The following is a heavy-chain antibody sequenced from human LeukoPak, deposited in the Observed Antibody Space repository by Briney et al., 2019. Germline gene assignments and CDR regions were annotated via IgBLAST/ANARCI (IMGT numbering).Heavy chain of an antibody. V-gene: IGHV1-18*01. Sequence: ASVKVSCKASGYSLINYGISWIRQAPGQGLEWMGWISVYNGNTNYAQKVQGRVTMTTDTSTSTAYMELSRLRSDDTAVYCCARATEDIVVVPAARRVWFDPWGQGTLVTVSS. CDR1: GYSLINYG. D-gene: IGHD2-2*01. CDR2: ISVYNGNT. J-gene: IGHJ5*02. CDR3: ARATEDIVVVPAARRVWFDP.